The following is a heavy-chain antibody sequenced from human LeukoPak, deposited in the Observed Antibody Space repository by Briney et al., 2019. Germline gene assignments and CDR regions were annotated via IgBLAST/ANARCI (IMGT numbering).Heavy chain of an antibody. D-gene: IGHD6-19*01. CDR2: ISYTGST. CDR3: ARAVTGTSMVDY. V-gene: IGHV4-59*08. Sequence: SETLSLTCTISGGSIGGDHWSWVRQAPGKGMEWLGYISYTGSTSYNPSLRNRVTISLHTSENQFSLRLTSVTAADTAVYYCARAVTGTSMVDYWGQGTLVAVSS. CDR1: GGSIGGDH. J-gene: IGHJ4*02.